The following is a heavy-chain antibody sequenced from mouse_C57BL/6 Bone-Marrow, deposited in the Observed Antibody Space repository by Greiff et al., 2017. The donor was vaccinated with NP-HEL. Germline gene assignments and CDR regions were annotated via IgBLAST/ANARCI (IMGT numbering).Heavy chain of an antibody. J-gene: IGHJ4*01. D-gene: IGHD3-2*02. Sequence: QVQLQQSGAELVRPGASVTLSCKASGYTFTDYEMHWVKQTPVHGLEWIGAIDPETGGTAYNQKFKGKAILTADKSSSTAYMELRSLTSEDSAVYYCTREAQATLYYYAMDYWGQGTSVTVSS. CDR1: GYTFTDYE. V-gene: IGHV1-15*01. CDR3: TREAQATLYYYAMDY. CDR2: IDPETGGT.